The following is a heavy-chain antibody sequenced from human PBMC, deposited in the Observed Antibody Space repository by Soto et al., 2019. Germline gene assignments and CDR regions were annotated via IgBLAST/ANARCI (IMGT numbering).Heavy chain of an antibody. CDR3: ARVAVVRYYGMDV. CDR1: GFTFSSYW. D-gene: IGHD6-19*01. J-gene: IGHJ6*02. CDR2: IKQDGSEK. Sequence: GGSLRLSCAASGFTFSSYWMSWVRQAPGKGLEWVANIKQDGSEKYYVDSVKGRFTISRDNAKNSLYLQMNSLRAEDTAVYYCARVAVVRYYGMDVWGQGTTVTVSS. V-gene: IGHV3-7*05.